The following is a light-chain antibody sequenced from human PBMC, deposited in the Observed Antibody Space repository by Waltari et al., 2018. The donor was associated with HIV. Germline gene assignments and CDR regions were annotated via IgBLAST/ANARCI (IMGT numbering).Light chain of an antibody. CDR3: SSYTSSSTPV. Sequence: QSSLTPPASVSGSPGPSVPISCTGTSRYLCGFNFFPWYQQHPGKAPKLMIYDVSNRPSGVSNRFSGSKSGNTASLTISGLQAEDEADYYCSSYTSSSTPVFGGGTKLTVL. CDR2: DVS. CDR1: SRYLCGFNF. V-gene: IGLV2-14*03. J-gene: IGLJ2*01.